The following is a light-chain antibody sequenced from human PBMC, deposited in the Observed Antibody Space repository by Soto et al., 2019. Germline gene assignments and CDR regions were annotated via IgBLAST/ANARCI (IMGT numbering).Light chain of an antibody. Sequence: EIVLTQSPGTLSLSPGERASLSCRASQSVSSSYLAWYQQIPGQAPRLLINDASRRATGTPDRFSGSGSGTDFTLTISRLEPEDFAVYYCQQYGSSPPTFGQGTKV. CDR3: QQYGSSPPT. V-gene: IGKV3-20*01. CDR2: DAS. CDR1: QSVSSSY. J-gene: IGKJ1*01.